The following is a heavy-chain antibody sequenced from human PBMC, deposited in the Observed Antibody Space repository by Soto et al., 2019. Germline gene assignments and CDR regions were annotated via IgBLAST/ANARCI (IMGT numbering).Heavy chain of an antibody. CDR2: IYPGDSDT. CDR1: GYGFANYW. Sequence: RGESLKISCKGSGYGFANYWIGWVRQMPGKGLEWMGIIYPGDSDTRYSPSFEVHVTISADKSISTAYLQWSSLKASDTAMYYCARPFDTSGWYDSWGQGTLVTVSS. D-gene: IGHD6-19*01. CDR3: ARPFDTSGWYDS. V-gene: IGHV5-51*01. J-gene: IGHJ5*01.